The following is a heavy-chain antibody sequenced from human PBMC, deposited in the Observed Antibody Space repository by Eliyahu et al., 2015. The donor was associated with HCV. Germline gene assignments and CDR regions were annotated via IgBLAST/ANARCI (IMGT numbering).Heavy chain of an antibody. J-gene: IGHJ5*02. D-gene: IGHD6-19*01. Sequence: QVQLQESGPGLVKPSETLSLTCTVSGCSIRSXYWSWIRQPPGKGLEWIGYIXDSGNTNYNPTLKSRVTISVDTSKNQFSLKLNSVTAADTAVYYCASGGGGIAVAGTGGWFDPWGQGTLVTVSS. V-gene: IGHV4-59*01. CDR1: GCSIRSXY. CDR2: IXDSGNT. CDR3: ASGGGGIAVAGTGGWFDP.